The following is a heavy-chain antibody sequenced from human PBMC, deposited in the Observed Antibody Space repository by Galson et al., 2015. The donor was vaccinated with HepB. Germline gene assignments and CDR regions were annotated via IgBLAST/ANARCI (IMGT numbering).Heavy chain of an antibody. CDR3: AKDHRIAVAGRVWAYFDY. J-gene: IGHJ4*02. CDR1: GFTFSSYA. V-gene: IGHV3-23*01. Sequence: SLRLSCAASGFTFSSYAMSWVRQAPGKGLEWVSAISGSGGSTYYADSVKGRFTISRDNSKNTLYLQMNSLRAEDTAVYYCAKDHRIAVAGRVWAYFDYWGQGTLVTVSS. D-gene: IGHD6-19*01. CDR2: ISGSGGST.